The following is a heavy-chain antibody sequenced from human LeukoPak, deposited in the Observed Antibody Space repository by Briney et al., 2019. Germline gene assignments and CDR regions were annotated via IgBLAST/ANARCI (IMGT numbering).Heavy chain of an antibody. J-gene: IGHJ4*02. CDR2: INSDGSST. CDR3: AKSPYYYDSSARAYFDY. D-gene: IGHD3-22*01. CDR1: GFTFSSYW. V-gene: IGHV3-74*01. Sequence: GGSLRLSCAASGFTFSSYWMHWVRQAPGKGLVWVSRINSDGSSTSYADSVKGRFTISRDNAKNTLYLQMNSLRAEDTAVYYCAKSPYYYDSSARAYFDYWGQGTLVTVSS.